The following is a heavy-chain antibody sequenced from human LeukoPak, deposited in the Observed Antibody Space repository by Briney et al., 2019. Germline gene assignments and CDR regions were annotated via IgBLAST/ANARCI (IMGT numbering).Heavy chain of an antibody. D-gene: IGHD2-15*01. CDR1: GYTFTGYY. CDR2: INPNSGST. Sequence: ASVKVSCKASGYTFTGYYMHWVRQAPGQGLEWMGWINPNSGSTNYAQKFQGRVTMTRDTSISTAYMELSRLRSDDTAVYYCASRCSGGSCYANHYYYGMDVWGQGTTVTVSS. CDR3: ASRCSGGSCYANHYYYGMDV. V-gene: IGHV1-2*02. J-gene: IGHJ6*02.